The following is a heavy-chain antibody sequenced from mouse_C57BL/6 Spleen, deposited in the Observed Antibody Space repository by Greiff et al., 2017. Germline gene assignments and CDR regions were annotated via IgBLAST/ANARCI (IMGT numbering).Heavy chain of an antibody. D-gene: IGHD3-1*01. CDR2: IDPSDSYT. CDR1: GYTFPSYW. Sequence: VQLQQPGAELVMPGASVKLSCKASGYTFPSYWMHWVKQRPGQGLEWIGEIDPSDSYTNYNQKFKGKSTLTVDKSSSTAYMQVSSLTSEDSAVYYGARSGGVYYAMDYWGEGTAVTVSS. CDR3: ARSGGVYYAMDY. V-gene: IGHV1-69*01. J-gene: IGHJ4*01.